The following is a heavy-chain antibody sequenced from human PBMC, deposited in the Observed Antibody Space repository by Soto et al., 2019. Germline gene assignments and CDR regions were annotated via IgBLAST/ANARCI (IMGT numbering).Heavy chain of an antibody. CDR1: GGSISSYY. Sequence: SETLSLTCTVSGGSISSYYWSWIRQPPGKGLEWIGYIYYSGSTNYNPSLKSRVTISVDTSKNQFSLKLSSVTAADTAVYYCARSFGGYYYMDVWGKGTTVTVSS. V-gene: IGHV4-59*08. CDR3: ARSFGGYYYMDV. CDR2: IYYSGST. D-gene: IGHD3-10*01. J-gene: IGHJ6*03.